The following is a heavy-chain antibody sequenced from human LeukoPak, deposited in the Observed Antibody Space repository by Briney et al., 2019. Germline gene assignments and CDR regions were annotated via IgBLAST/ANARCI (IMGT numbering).Heavy chain of an antibody. CDR3: VYDYYGSGSYYKGNWFDP. D-gene: IGHD3-10*01. CDR1: GFTFSSYA. V-gene: IGHV3-23*01. J-gene: IGHJ5*02. CDR2: ISGSGGST. Sequence: PGGPLRLSCAASGFTFSSYAMSWVRQAPGKGLEWVSAISGSGGSTYYADSVKGRFTISRDNSKNTLYLQMNSLRAEDTAVYYCVYDYYGSGSYYKGNWFDPWGQGTLVTVSS.